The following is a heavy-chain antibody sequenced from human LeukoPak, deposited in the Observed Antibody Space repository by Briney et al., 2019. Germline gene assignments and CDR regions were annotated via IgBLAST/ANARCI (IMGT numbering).Heavy chain of an antibody. CDR3: ARESWLVGEFRDMR. Sequence: SETLSLTCTVSGGSIGNYFWSWIRQPPGKGLEWIGHIYHTGGTSYNPSLESRVTISVDTSRNQFSLMLKSVTAADTAVYYCARESWLVGEFRDMRWGQGTLVTVSS. V-gene: IGHV4-59*01. CDR2: IYHTGGT. CDR1: GGSIGNYF. D-gene: IGHD3-10*01. J-gene: IGHJ4*02.